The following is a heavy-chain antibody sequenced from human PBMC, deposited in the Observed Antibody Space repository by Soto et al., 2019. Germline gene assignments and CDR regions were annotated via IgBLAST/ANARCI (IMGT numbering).Heavy chain of an antibody. CDR2: INHSGST. Sequence: QVQLQQWGAGLLKPSETLSLTCAVYGGSFSGYYWTWIRQPPGKGLEWIAEINHSGSTNYNPSLKSRVTISIDTSKKQLSLKLRAVTAADTAVYYCARAQGIVARRNHVFDIWGQGTMVTVSS. CDR3: ARAQGIVARRNHVFDI. CDR1: GGSFSGYY. J-gene: IGHJ3*02. V-gene: IGHV4-34*01. D-gene: IGHD6-6*01.